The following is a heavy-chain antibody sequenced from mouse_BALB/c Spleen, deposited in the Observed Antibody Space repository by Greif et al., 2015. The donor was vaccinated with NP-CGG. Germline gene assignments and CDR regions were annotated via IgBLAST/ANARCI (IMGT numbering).Heavy chain of an antibody. J-gene: IGHJ1*01. Sequence: EVQGVESGGGLVKPGGSLKLSCAASGFTFRDYYMYWVRQTPEKRLEWVATISDGGSYTYYPDSVKGRLTISRDNTKNNKYLQMSSLKPEDTAVYYCARDGNYWYFDVWGAGTTVTVSS. CDR3: ARDGNYWYFDV. V-gene: IGHV5-4*02. CDR1: GFTFRDYY. CDR2: ISDGGSYT. D-gene: IGHD2-1*01.